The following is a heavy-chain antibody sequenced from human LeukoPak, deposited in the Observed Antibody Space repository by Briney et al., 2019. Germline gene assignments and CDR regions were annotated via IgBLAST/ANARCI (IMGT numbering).Heavy chain of an antibody. V-gene: IGHV3-23*01. D-gene: IGHD1-26*01. Sequence: GGSLRLSCAASGFTFSSYAMSWVRQAPGRGLEWGSAISGSGGSTYYADSVKGRFTISRDNSKHTLYLQMNSLRAEDTAVYYCAKDIGGSYPAEDAFDIWGQGTMVTVSS. CDR3: AKDIGGSYPAEDAFDI. CDR1: GFTFSSYA. CDR2: ISGSGGST. J-gene: IGHJ3*02.